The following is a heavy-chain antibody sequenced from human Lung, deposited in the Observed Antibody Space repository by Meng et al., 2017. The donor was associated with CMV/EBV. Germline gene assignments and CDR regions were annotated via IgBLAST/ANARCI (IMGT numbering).Heavy chain of an antibody. D-gene: IGHD1-26*01. J-gene: IGHJ4*02. V-gene: IGHV4-34*01. CDR3: ARGWGAALDY. Sequence: LSCAVYGGSFSAYYWSWIRQPPGKGLEWIGSFYHTGSTSYNPSLKSRVTISLDTSKNQFSLKLTSVTAADTAVYYCARGWGAALDYWGQGTVVTGSS. CDR1: GGSFSAYY. CDR2: FYHTGST.